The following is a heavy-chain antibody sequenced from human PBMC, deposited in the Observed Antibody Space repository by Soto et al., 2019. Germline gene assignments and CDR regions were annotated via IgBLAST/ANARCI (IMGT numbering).Heavy chain of an antibody. CDR2: IIPLHNTS. CDR1: GGAFTNYS. V-gene: IGHV1-69*06. CDR3: AIWSNWNPLYYRGMDV. J-gene: IGHJ6*02. Sequence: QVQPLQSGAEVKKPGSSVKVSCKVSGGAFTNYSLNWVRHAPGQGLEWLGGIIPLHNTSNYSLKLLGRGSVTAEISSNTVYMHLSGLTSDDTATYYCAIWSNWNPLYYRGMDVWGQGTTVTVSS. D-gene: IGHD1-20*01.